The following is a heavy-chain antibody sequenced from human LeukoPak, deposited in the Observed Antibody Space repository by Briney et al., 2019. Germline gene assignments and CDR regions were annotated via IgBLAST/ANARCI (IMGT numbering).Heavy chain of an antibody. CDR3: ARHLGYYDILTGPTYYYYMDV. CDR2: IYPGDSDT. D-gene: IGHD3-9*01. J-gene: IGHJ6*03. V-gene: IGHV5-51*01. Sequence: GESLKISCKGSGYSFTSYWIGWVRQMPGKGLEWMGIIYPGDSDTRYSPSLQGQVTISADKSISTAYLQWSSLKASDTAMYYCARHLGYYDILTGPTYYYYMDVWGKGTTVTISS. CDR1: GYSFTSYW.